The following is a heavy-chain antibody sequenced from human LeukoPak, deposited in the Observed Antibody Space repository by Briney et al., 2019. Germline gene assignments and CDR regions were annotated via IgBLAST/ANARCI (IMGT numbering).Heavy chain of an antibody. CDR3: ARDQYKGQSQPQDY. V-gene: IGHV1-69*05. D-gene: IGHD1-1*01. CDR2: IIPIFGTA. J-gene: IGHJ4*02. Sequence: ASVKVSCKASGGTFSSYAISWVRQAPGQELEWMGGIIPIFGTANYAQKFQGRVTITTDESTSTAYMELRSLRSDDTAVYYCARDQYKGQSQPQDYWGQGTLVTVSS. CDR1: GGTFSSYA.